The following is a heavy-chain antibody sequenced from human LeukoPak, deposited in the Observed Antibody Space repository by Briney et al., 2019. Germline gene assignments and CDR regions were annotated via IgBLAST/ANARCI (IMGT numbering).Heavy chain of an antibody. CDR1: GFTFNYYA. CDR2: ISFDGKNK. CDR3: ARDWVYDY. J-gene: IGHJ4*02. V-gene: IGHV3-30*14. Sequence: GTSLRLSCVASGFTFNYYAIHWVRQAPGKGLEWVAVISFDGKNKFYADSVKGRFTISRDNSKNTLYLQMNSLRAEDTAVYYCARDWVYDYWGQGTLVTVSS. D-gene: IGHD2-8*01.